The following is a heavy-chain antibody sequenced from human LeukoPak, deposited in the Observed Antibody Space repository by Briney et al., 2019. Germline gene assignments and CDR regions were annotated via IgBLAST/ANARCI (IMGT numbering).Heavy chain of an antibody. CDR1: GVSISSYY. J-gene: IGHJ4*02. V-gene: IGHV4-59*01. CDR3: ARDRLLLRY. D-gene: IGHD3-22*01. Sequence: SETLSLTCTVSGVSISSYYWSWIRQPPGKGLEWIGYIYYSGSTNYNPSLKSRVTISVDTSKNQFSLKLSSVTAADTAVYYCARDRLLLRYWGQGTLVTVSS. CDR2: IYYSGST.